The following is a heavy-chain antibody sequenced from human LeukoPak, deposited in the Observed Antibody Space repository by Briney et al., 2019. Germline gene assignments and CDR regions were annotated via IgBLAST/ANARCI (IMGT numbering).Heavy chain of an antibody. CDR2: INPNSGGT. CDR1: GYTFTGYY. V-gene: IGHV1-2*02. D-gene: IGHD3-10*01. J-gene: IGHJ3*02. CDR3: ARGVVRGAIHI. Sequence: GASVKVSCKASGYTFTGYYMHWVRQAPGQGIEWMGWINPNSGGTNCKVTMTRDTSISTAYMELSRLRSDDTAVYYCARGVVRGAIHIWGQGTMVTVSS.